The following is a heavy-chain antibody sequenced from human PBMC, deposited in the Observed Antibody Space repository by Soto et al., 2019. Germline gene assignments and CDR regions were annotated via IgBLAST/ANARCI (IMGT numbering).Heavy chain of an antibody. Sequence: GGSLRLSCAASGFTFSGYWMGWVRQAPGQGLEWVASIRKDGGEKNYVDSVKGRFTISRDNAKNTLFLQMNSLRAEDTAVYYCVRETPDCSGGSCYPTPFDYWGQGTLVTVSS. CDR3: VRETPDCSGGSCYPTPFDY. CDR2: IRKDGGEK. J-gene: IGHJ4*02. D-gene: IGHD2-15*01. V-gene: IGHV3-7*01. CDR1: GFTFSGYW.